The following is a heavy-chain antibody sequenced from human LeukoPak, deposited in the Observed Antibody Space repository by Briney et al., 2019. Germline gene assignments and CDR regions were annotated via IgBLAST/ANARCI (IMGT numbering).Heavy chain of an antibody. J-gene: IGHJ4*02. CDR3: ARGHQVAARPVDY. CDR2: INSDASST. CDR1: GFTFSSYW. V-gene: IGHV3-74*01. Sequence: PGGSLRLSCAASGFTFSSYWMHWVRQAPGKGLVWVSRINSDASSTSYADSVKGRFTISRDNAKNSLYLQMNSLRAEDTAVYYCARGHQVAARPVDYWGQGTLVTVSS. D-gene: IGHD6-6*01.